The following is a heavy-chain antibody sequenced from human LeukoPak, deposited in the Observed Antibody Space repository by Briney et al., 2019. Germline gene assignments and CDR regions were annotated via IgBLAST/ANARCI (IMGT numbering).Heavy chain of an antibody. V-gene: IGHV1-46*03. D-gene: IGHD3/OR15-3a*01. CDR3: TRGLNSYNWFDP. Sequence: ASVKVSCKASRYTFTSYYMHWVRQAPGQGLEWMGIINPSGGSTTYAQRFRGRVTMTRDTSTSTVYMELSSLRSEDTAVYYCTRGLNSYNWFDPWGQGTLVTVSS. J-gene: IGHJ5*02. CDR2: INPSGGST. CDR1: RYTFTSYY.